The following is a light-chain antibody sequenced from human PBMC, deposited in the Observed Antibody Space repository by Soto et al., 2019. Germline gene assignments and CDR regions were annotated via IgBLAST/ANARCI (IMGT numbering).Light chain of an antibody. CDR3: QQYGSSRFT. Sequence: EIVLTQSPGTLSLSPGERATLSCRASQSVSSSYLAWYQQKPGQAPRLLIHGASSRATGIPDRFSGSGSGTDFTLTISRLEPEDFAVYYCQQYGSSRFTFGPGTKVDMK. V-gene: IGKV3-20*01. J-gene: IGKJ3*01. CDR2: GAS. CDR1: QSVSSSY.